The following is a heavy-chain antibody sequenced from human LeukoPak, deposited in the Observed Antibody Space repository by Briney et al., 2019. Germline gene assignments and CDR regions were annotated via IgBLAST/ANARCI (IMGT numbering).Heavy chain of an antibody. J-gene: IGHJ5*02. CDR1: GFTVSSNY. CDR2: IYSGDNT. Sequence: GGSLRLSCAASGFTVSSNYMSWVRQAPGKWLEWVSIIYSGDNTYYADSVKGRFTISRDNSKNTLYLQMNSLRAEDTAVYYCARAVGYGDYTWFDPWGQGTLVTVSS. CDR3: ARAVGYGDYTWFDP. D-gene: IGHD4-17*01. V-gene: IGHV3-53*01.